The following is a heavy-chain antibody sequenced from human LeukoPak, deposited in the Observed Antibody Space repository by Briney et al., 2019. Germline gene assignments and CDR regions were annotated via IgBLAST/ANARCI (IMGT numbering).Heavy chain of an antibody. CDR1: GGTFSSYA. CDR2: ILPIFGTA. D-gene: IGHD2-2*01. Sequence: GASVKVSCKASGGTFSSYAISWVRQAPGQGLEWMGGILPIFGTANYAQKFQGRVTITTDESTSTAYMELSSLRSEDTAVYYCARETIVVVPAAIQTLGYFDYWGQGTLVTVSS. J-gene: IGHJ4*02. CDR3: ARETIVVVPAAIQTLGYFDY. V-gene: IGHV1-69*05.